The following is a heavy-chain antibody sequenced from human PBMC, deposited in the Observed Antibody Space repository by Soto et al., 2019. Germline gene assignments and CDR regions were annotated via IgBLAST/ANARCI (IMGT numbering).Heavy chain of an antibody. D-gene: IGHD3-22*01. CDR3: ARVGRTYYYDSSGYNWFDP. V-gene: IGHV4-30-4*01. CDR2: IYYSGST. CDR1: GGSISSGDYY. Sequence: SETLSVTCTVSGGSISSGDYYWSWIRQPPGKGLEWIGYIYYSGSTYYNPSLKSRLTISVDTSNNQFSLKLSSVTAADTAVYHCARVGRTYYYDSSGYNWFDPWGQGTLVTVSS. J-gene: IGHJ5*02.